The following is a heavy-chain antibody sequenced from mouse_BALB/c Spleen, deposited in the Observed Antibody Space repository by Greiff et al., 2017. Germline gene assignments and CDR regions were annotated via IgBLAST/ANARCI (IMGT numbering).Heavy chain of an antibody. CDR3: TRHHNEYEGAMVN. J-gene: IGHJ4*01. V-gene: IGHV5-12-1*01. CDR1: GFAFSSYD. CDR2: ISSGGGST. D-gene: IGHD2-4*01. Sequence: EVQLVQSGGGLVKPGGSLKLSCAASGFAFSSYDMSWVRRTPGKRLEWVAYISSGGGSTYYPDTVKGRFTISRDNAKNTLYLQMSSLKSEDTAMYYCTRHHNEYEGAMVNGGQGTSVTVS.